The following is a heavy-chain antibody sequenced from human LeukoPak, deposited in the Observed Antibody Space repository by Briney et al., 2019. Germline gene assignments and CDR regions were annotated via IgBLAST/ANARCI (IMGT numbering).Heavy chain of an antibody. Sequence: RASVKVSCKASGYTFTGYYMHWVRQAPGQGLEWMGWINPNSGGTNYAQKFQGRVTMTRDTSISTAYMELSRPRSDDTAVYYCARDIVVVPAAIGMDVWGQGTTVTVSS. V-gene: IGHV1-2*02. D-gene: IGHD2-2*02. CDR1: GYTFTGYY. CDR2: INPNSGGT. J-gene: IGHJ6*02. CDR3: ARDIVVVPAAIGMDV.